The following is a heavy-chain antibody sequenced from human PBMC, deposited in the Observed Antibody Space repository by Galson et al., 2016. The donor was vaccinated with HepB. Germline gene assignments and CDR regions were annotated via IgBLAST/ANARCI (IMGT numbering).Heavy chain of an antibody. V-gene: IGHV4-59*01. CDR1: GDSTNSYS. J-gene: IGHJ4*02. D-gene: IGHD6-25*01. CDR2: IGNSGIT. Sequence: SETLSLTCTVSGDSTNSYSWTWIRQPPGKGLAWIGNIGNSGITDHRPSLKGRVTISLDMTKTQFSLKLYAVTAADTALYYCTGAPRLDSVGWPHYFDNWGQGTQVTVSS. CDR3: TGAPRLDSVGWPHYFDN.